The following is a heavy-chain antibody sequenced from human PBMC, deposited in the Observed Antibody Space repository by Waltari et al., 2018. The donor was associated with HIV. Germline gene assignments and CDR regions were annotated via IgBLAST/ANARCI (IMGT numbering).Heavy chain of an antibody. Sequence: EAKMVESGGGLVQSGGSLRLSCVASGFTFTSYWMNWVRQAPGRGLEWVANINQDGSESYYVDSVKGRFTISRDNAKNSVYLQMNNLRVEDTAVYYCASLGFWGQGTLVTVFS. J-gene: IGHJ4*02. CDR2: INQDGSES. D-gene: IGHD7-27*01. CDR1: GFTFTSYW. CDR3: ASLGF. V-gene: IGHV3-7*03.